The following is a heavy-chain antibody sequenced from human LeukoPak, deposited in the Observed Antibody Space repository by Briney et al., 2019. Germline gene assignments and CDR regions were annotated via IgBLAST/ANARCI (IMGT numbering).Heavy chain of an antibody. J-gene: IGHJ4*02. D-gene: IGHD1-26*01. V-gene: IGHV1-18*01. CDR3: ARDLLSAGSWGIYEY. CDR2: ISAGNGKT. CDR1: GYTFTSYG. Sequence: GASVKVSCKASGYTFTSYGISWLRQAPGQGLEWMGWISAGNGKTNYAPSLQGRVSMTTDTSTSTAYMEMRSVRPDDTALYYCARDLLSAGSWGIYEYWGQGTLVTVSS.